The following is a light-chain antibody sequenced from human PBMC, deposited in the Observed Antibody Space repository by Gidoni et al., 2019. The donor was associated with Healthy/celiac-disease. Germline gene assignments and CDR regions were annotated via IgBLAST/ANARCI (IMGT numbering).Light chain of an antibody. CDR2: GNS. V-gene: IGLV1-40*01. Sequence: QSVLTQPPSVSGAPGQRVTISCTGSSSNIGACYDVHWYQQLPGTAPKLHIYGNSNRPSGVPDRFSGSKSGTSASLAITGRQAEDEADYYCQSYDSSRWVFGGGAKLTVL. CDR1: SSNIGACYD. CDR3: QSYDSSRWV. J-gene: IGLJ3*02.